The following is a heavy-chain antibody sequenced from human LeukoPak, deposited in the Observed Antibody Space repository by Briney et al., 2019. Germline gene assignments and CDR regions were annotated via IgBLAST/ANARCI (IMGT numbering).Heavy chain of an antibody. V-gene: IGHV3-66*01. CDR3: AREGNPYCSSTSCYFY. CDR2: IYSGGST. D-gene: IGHD2-2*01. CDR1: GFTFSIYS. J-gene: IGHJ4*02. Sequence: PGGSLRLSCAASGFTFSIYSMDWVRQAPGKGLEWVSVIYSGGSTYYADSVKGRFTISRDNSKNTLYLQMNSLRAEDTAVYYCAREGNPYCSSTSCYFYWGQGTLVTVSS.